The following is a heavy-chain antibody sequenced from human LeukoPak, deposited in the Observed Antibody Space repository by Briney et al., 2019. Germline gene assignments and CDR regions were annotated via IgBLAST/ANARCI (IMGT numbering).Heavy chain of an antibody. CDR1: GDSTNSLDL. V-gene: IGHV4-4*02. CDR3: AGLVGRYSSGLYYYYFDY. D-gene: IGHD3-22*01. J-gene: IGHJ4*02. CDR2: MYLSGTT. Sequence: SGTLSLSCTVSGDSTNSLDLWIWVRQPPGKGLEWVGEMYLSGTTRSNPSVKSRVTISIDKSKNQFFLNLSSVTAADTAVYYCAGLVGRYSSGLYYYYFDYWGQGTLVTVSS.